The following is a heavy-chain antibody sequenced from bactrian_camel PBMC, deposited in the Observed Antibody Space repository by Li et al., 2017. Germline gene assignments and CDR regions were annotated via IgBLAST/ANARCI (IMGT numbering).Heavy chain of an antibody. Sequence: QLVESGGGSVKAGGSLRLSCTDPGFTSNGCAMNWYRQAAGKQREWVSTIRADGSRSYADSVKGRFTISRDKDKNTLYLQMNNLTPEDSATYYCGVDRRLLTGLTYGGSCVVSQPGNFGFWGQGTQVTVS. J-gene: IGHJ6*01. V-gene: IGHV3S42*01. D-gene: IGHD8*01. CDR3: GVDRRLLTGLTYGGSCVVSQPGNFGF. CDR1: GFTSNGCA. CDR2: IRADGSR.